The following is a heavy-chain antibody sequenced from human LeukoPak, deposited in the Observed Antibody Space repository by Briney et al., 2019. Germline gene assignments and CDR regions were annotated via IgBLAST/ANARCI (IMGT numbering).Heavy chain of an antibody. CDR2: IDYDGIT. J-gene: IGHJ4*02. Sequence: SETLSLTCTVSGGSISRISHFWGWIRQPPGKGLEWIGSIDYDGITYYNPSLKNRVTISMDTSKNQFSLRLNSVTAADTAVYYCARGPFASIAAAEGHYFDYWGQGTLVTVSS. V-gene: IGHV4-39*07. CDR3: ARGPFASIAAAEGHYFDY. CDR1: GGSISRISHF. D-gene: IGHD6-13*01.